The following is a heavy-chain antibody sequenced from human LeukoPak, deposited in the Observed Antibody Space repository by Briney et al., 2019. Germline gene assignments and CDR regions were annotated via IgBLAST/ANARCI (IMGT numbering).Heavy chain of an antibody. Sequence: PGGSLRLSCAASGFTFSSYAMSWVRQAPGEGLECVSAFYGCGGSTFCAVCVRGLFTISRDNSKNKVYLQMSSLRAEDTAVYYCAKAGDDYGDYAFYIWGQGTMVTVSS. V-gene: IGHV3-23*01. CDR3: AKAGDDYGDYAFYI. J-gene: IGHJ3*02. CDR1: GFTFSSYA. CDR2: FYGCGGST. D-gene: IGHD4-17*01.